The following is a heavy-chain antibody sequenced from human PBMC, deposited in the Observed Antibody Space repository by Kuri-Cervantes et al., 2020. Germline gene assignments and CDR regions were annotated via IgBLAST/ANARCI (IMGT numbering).Heavy chain of an antibody. CDR2: ISYDGSNK. V-gene: IGHV3-30-3*01. D-gene: IGHD3-16*01. CDR3: ARDPEITFGGVPYYFDY. CDR1: GFTFSSYA. J-gene: IGHJ4*02. Sequence: GESLKISCAASGFTFSSYAMHWVRQAPGKGLEWVAVISYDGSNKYYADSVKGRFTISRDNSKNTLYLQTNSLRAEDTAVYYCARDPEITFGGVPYYFDYWGQGTLVTVSS.